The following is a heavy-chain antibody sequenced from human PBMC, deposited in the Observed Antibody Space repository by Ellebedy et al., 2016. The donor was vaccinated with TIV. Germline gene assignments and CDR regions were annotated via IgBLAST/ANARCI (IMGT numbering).Heavy chain of an antibody. CDR3: ARSVDYYGSGSYPRPLDY. Sequence: ASVKVSCKGSGYSFTSYWISWVRQMPGKGLEWMGRIDPSDSYTNYSPSFQGHVTISADKSISTAYLQWSSLKASDTAMYYCARSVDYYGSGSYPRPLDYWGQGTLVTVSS. V-gene: IGHV5-10-1*01. J-gene: IGHJ4*02. CDR2: IDPSDSYT. D-gene: IGHD3-10*01. CDR1: GYSFTSYW.